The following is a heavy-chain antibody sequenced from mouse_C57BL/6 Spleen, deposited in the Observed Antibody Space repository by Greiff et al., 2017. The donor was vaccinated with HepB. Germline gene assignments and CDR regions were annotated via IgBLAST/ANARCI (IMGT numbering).Heavy chain of an antibody. V-gene: IGHV5-4*01. J-gene: IGHJ4*01. CDR3: ARDGFYAMDY. CDR2: ISDGGSYT. Sequence: EVQLVESGGGLVKPGGSLKLSCAASGFTFSSYAMSWVRQTPPKRLEWVATISDGGSYTYYPDNVKGRFTISRDTAKNNLYLQMSHLKSEDTAMYYCARDGFYAMDYWGQGTSVTVSS. CDR1: GFTFSSYA.